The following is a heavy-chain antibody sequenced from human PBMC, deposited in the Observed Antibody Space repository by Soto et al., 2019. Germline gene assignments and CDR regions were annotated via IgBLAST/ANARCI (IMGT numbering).Heavy chain of an antibody. J-gene: IGHJ6*02. CDR1: GFSLTSGVVG. V-gene: IGHV2-5*01. D-gene: IGHD3-10*01. CDR3: APRRRGRSGYDV. Sequence: QITLKDSGPTLLKPTQTLTLTCTFSGFSLTSGVVGVGWIRQPPGEALVWLALIYWNDEQHDNPSLRKRLTMTREHLKSQMVLTMTTLYHLDVATYYCAPRRRGRSGYDVWGQGTTVTVSS. CDR2: IYWNDEQ.